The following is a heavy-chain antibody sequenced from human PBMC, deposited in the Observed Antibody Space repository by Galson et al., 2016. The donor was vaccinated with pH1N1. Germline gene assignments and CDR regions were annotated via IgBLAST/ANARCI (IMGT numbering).Heavy chain of an antibody. V-gene: IGHV1-2*06. CDR1: EYTFIGYY. D-gene: IGHD3-22*01. CDR3: ARVNTYDSSGYYPFDY. Sequence: SVKVSCKASEYTFIGYYIHWMRQAPGHGLAWMGRINPNNGDTHYAQNFQGRVTMTRDTSISTAYMELNSLRSDDTAVYYCARVNTYDSSGYYPFDYWGQGTQVTVSP. CDR2: INPNNGDT. J-gene: IGHJ4*02.